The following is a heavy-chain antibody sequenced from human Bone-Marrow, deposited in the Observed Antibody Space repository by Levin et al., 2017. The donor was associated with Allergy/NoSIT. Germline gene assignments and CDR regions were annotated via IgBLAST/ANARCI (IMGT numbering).Heavy chain of an antibody. J-gene: IGHJ5*02. D-gene: IGHD3-22*01. Sequence: GGSLRLSCAASGFTFSIYSMNWVRQAPGKGLEWVSCISSSGSTIYYADSVKGRFTISRDNAKNSLYLQMNSLRDEDTAVYHCARDVGYHYDQFDAWGQGTLVTVSS. CDR2: ISSSGSTI. V-gene: IGHV3-48*02. CDR1: GFTFSIYS. CDR3: ARDVGYHYDQFDA.